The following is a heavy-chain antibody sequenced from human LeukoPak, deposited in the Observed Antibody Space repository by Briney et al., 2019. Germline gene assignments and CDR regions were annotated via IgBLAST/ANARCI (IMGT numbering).Heavy chain of an antibody. V-gene: IGHV1-69*13. CDR3: ARVGWYYDILTGYYPFVAGMDV. D-gene: IGHD3-9*01. J-gene: IGHJ6*02. CDR1: GGTFSSYA. Sequence: ASVKVSCKASGGTFSSYAISWVRQAPGQGLEWVGGIIPIFGTANYAQKFQGRVTITADESTSTAYMELSSLRSEDTAVYYCARVGWYYDILTGYYPFVAGMDVWGQGTTVTVSS. CDR2: IIPIFGTA.